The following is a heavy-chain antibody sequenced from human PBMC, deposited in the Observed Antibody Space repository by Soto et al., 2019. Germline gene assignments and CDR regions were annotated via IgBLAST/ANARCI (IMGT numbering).Heavy chain of an antibody. J-gene: IGHJ4*02. V-gene: IGHV3-30*03. Sequence: QVQLVESGGGVVQPGRSLRLSCAASGFPFTTYGMHWVREGPGKGLEWVAVISYDGSNRYYADSVKGRFTISRDNSKNTLYLHMNNLGPEDTALYYCVGGQYYFDYRGQGTLVTVSS. CDR1: GFPFTTYG. CDR3: VGGQYYFDY. D-gene: IGHD3-10*01. CDR2: ISYDGSNR.